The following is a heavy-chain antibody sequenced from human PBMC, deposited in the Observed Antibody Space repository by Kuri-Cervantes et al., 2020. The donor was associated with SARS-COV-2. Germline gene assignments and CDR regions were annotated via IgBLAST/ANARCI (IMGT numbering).Heavy chain of an antibody. CDR3: ATAYSSSWRYYYYGMDV. V-gene: IGHV1-24*01. CDR1: GYTLTELS. Sequence: ASVKVSCKVSGYTLTELSMHWVRQAPGKGLEWMGGFDPEDGETIYAQKSQGRVTMTEDTPTDTAYMELSSLRSEDTAVYYCATAYSSSWRYYYYGMDVWGQGTTVTVSS. D-gene: IGHD6-13*01. CDR2: FDPEDGET. J-gene: IGHJ6*02.